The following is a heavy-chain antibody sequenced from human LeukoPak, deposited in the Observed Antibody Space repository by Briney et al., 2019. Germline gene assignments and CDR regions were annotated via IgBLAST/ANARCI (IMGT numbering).Heavy chain of an antibody. D-gene: IGHD3-16*01. CDR3: ARKRIADLGDETSFGGSPFDS. V-gene: IGHV3-48*03. CDR1: GFTFKSYH. J-gene: IGHJ4*02. CDR2: ITSGASVI. Sequence: PGGSLRLSCVASGFTFKSYHMNWVRQAPGKGLEWLSGITSGASVIYYADSVKGRFTISRDDAKNSLFLQMNGLTVDDTAFYYCARKRIADLGDETSFGGSPFDSWGQGTLVIVSS.